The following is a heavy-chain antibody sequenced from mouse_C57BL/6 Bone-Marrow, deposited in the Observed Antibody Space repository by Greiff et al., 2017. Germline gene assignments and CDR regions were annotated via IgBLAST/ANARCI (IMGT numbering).Heavy chain of an antibody. CDR2: INPNNGGT. J-gene: IGHJ4*01. CDR3: ARRGLLRGYYYAMDY. V-gene: IGHV1-26*01. CDR1: GYTFTDYY. Sequence: EVKLPQSGPELVKPGASVKISCKASGYTFTDYYMNWVKQSHGKSLEWIGDINPNNGGTSYNQKFKGKATLTVDKSSSTAYMELRSLTSEDSAVYYCARRGLLRGYYYAMDYWGQGTSVTVSS. D-gene: IGHD1-1*01.